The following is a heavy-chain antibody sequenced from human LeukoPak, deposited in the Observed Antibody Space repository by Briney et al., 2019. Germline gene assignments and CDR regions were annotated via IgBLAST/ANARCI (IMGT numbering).Heavy chain of an antibody. CDR2: ISAYNGNT. Sequence: ASVKVSCTASGYTFTSYGISWVRQAPGQGLEWMGWISAYNGNTNYAQKLQGRVTMNTDTSTSTAYMELSSLRSDDTAVYYCARDVLRYFDWLLWPKGNGMDVWGQGTTVTVSS. V-gene: IGHV1-18*01. CDR3: ARDVLRYFDWLLWPKGNGMDV. J-gene: IGHJ6*02. CDR1: GYTFTSYG. D-gene: IGHD3-9*01.